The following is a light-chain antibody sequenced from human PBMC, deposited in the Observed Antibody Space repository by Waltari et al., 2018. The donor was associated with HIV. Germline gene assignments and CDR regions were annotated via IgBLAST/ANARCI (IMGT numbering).Light chain of an antibody. Sequence: DIQMTQSPSSLSASVGDRVTLSCRTSQNIRNYLNWYQQKPGKAPKILIYTATTLQSGVPSRFNGSGSGTDFTLTITGLEPEDFAIYFCQQGYSSPTFGPGTTVDVK. CDR3: QQGYSSPT. CDR1: QNIRNY. V-gene: IGKV1-39*01. CDR2: TAT. J-gene: IGKJ3*01.